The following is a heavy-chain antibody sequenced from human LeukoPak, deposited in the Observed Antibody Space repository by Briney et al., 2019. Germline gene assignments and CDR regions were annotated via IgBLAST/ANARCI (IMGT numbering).Heavy chain of an antibody. CDR1: GYSFSFYG. CDR2: IIPILGIA. CDR3: ARRKGSWFDAFDI. Sequence: SVKVSCKASGYSFSFYGISWVRQAPGQGLEWMGRIIPILGIANYAQKFQGRVTITADKSTSTAYMELSSLRSEDTAVYYCARRKGSWFDAFDIWGQGTMVTVSS. V-gene: IGHV1-69*04. J-gene: IGHJ3*02. D-gene: IGHD6-13*01.